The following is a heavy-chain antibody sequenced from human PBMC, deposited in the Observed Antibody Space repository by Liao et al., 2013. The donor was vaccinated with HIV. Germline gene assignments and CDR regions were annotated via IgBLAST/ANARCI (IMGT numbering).Heavy chain of an antibody. CDR1: GASISSGAYH. CDR2: IYSSGSA. CDR3: ARDRSGYYFTFDY. D-gene: IGHD3-22*01. Sequence: QVQLQESGPGLVKPSETLSLTCTVSGASISSGAYHWSWIRQPAGKGLEWIGRIYSSGSANYNPSLKSRITISVDTSKNQYSLKLSSVTAADTAVYYCARDRSGYYFTFDYWGPREALVTVS. J-gene: IGHJ4*03. V-gene: IGHV4-61*02.